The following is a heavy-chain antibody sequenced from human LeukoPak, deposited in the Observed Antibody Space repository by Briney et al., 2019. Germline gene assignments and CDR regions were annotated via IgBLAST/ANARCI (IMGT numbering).Heavy chain of an antibody. V-gene: IGHV3-48*01. CDR2: ISSGSTTI. D-gene: IGHD4-11*01. J-gene: IGHJ4*02. CDR1: GFTFSSYW. Sequence: WGSLRLSCAASGFTFSSYWMSWVRQAPGKGLEWISYISSGSTTIYYADSVKGRFTLSRDNAKNSLYLQMNSLSAEDTAVYYCVRNGGHDYIYFDYWGQGTLVTVSS. CDR3: VRNGGHDYIYFDY.